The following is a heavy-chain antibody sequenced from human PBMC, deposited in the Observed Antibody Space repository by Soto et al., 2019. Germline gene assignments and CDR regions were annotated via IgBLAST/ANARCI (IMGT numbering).Heavy chain of an antibody. CDR1: GYTFTGYY. J-gene: IGHJ3*02. CDR3: ARASAWPEVATIGGGPDAFDI. V-gene: IGHV1-2*04. Sequence: ASVKVSCKASGYTFTGYYMHWVRQAPGQGLEWMGWINPNSGGTNYAQKFQGWVTMTRDTSIGTAYMERSRLRSDDTAVYYCARASAWPEVATIGGGPDAFDIWGQGTMVTVSS. CDR2: INPNSGGT. D-gene: IGHD5-12*01.